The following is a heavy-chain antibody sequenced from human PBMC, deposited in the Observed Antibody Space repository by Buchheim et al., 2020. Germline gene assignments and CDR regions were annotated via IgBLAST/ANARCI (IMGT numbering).Heavy chain of an antibody. D-gene: IGHD3-10*01. CDR3: ARVRYGSGSQRQGSSYYYYGMDV. Sequence: QLQLQESGSGLVKPSQTLSLTCAVSGGSISSGGYSWSWIRQPPGKGLEWIGYIYHSGSTYYNPSLKSRVTISVDRSKNQFSLKLSSVTAADTAVYYCARVRYGSGSQRQGSSYYYYGMDVWGQGTT. CDR2: IYHSGST. J-gene: IGHJ6*02. V-gene: IGHV4-30-2*01. CDR1: GGSISSGGYS.